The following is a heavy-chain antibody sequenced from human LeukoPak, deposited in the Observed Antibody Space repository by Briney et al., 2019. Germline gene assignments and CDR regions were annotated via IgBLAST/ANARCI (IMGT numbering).Heavy chain of an antibody. V-gene: IGHV3-7*01. J-gene: IGHJ4*02. CDR3: ASSESTDYYDSSGYYPG. CDR1: GFTFSSYW. Sequence: PGGSLRLSCAASGFTFSSYWMSWVRQAPGKGLEWVANIKQDGSEKYYADSVKGRFTISRDNAKNSLYLQMNSLRAEDTAVYYCASSESTDYYDSSGYYPGWGQGTLVTVSS. D-gene: IGHD3-22*01. CDR2: IKQDGSEK.